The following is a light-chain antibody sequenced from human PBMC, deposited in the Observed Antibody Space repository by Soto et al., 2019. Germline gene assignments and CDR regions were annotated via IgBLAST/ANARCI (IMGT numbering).Light chain of an antibody. V-gene: IGKV3-15*01. Sequence: EIVMTQSPATLSVSPGERATLSCRASQSVSSNLAWYQQKPGQAPRLLIYGASTRATGIPARFSGSGSGTEFTLTISSLESEDFAAYYCQKYNKWPPWTFGQGTKVEIK. CDR1: QSVSSN. CDR3: QKYNKWPPWT. CDR2: GAS. J-gene: IGKJ1*01.